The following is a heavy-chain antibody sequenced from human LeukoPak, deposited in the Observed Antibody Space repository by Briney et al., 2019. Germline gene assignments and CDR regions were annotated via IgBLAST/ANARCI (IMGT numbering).Heavy chain of an antibody. D-gene: IGHD5-24*01. J-gene: IGHJ4*02. CDR2: ITASGTE. Sequence: GGSLTLSCAVSGLTFTDAWVSWVRQAPGKGLEWVARITASGTENYAAPVKARFTASRDDSKTTVYLQMKSLTIDDTAVYYCTTAPTRTWLPYFGYWGQGTVVTVSS. CDR3: TTAPTRTWLPYFGY. V-gene: IGHV3-15*01. CDR1: GLTFTDAW.